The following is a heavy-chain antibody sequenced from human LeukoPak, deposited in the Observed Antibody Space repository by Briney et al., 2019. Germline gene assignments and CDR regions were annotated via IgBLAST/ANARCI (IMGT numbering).Heavy chain of an antibody. Sequence: GESLQISCKGSGYSFTTYWIGWVRQLPGKGLEWMGLIDPSDSDTRYSPSFQGQVTISANKSISTAYLQRSSLKASDTAMYYCARADRGVHDYWGQGTLVTVSA. CDR1: GYSFTTYW. CDR2: IDPSDSDT. J-gene: IGHJ4*02. D-gene: IGHD3-10*01. V-gene: IGHV5-51*01. CDR3: ARADRGVHDY.